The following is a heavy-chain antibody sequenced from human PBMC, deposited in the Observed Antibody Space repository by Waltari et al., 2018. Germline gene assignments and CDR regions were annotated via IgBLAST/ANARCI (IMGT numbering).Heavy chain of an antibody. CDR2: IYHSGRT. J-gene: IGHJ4*02. Sequence: QVQLQESGPGLVKPSETLSLTCAVSGYSISSGYYWGWIRPPPGKGLEWIGSIYHSGRTYYNPSLKSRVTISVDTSKNQFSLKLSSVTAADTAVYYCARHRGITIFGVVFDYWGQGTLVTVSS. V-gene: IGHV4-38-2*01. D-gene: IGHD3-3*01. CDR1: GYSISSGYY. CDR3: ARHRGITIFGVVFDY.